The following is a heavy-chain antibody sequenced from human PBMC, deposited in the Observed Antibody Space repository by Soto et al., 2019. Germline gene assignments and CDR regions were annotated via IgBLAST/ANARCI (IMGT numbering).Heavy chain of an antibody. CDR3: AREVRNWNSVGGPFDY. V-gene: IGHV1-69*13. Sequence: SVEVCFKTCGAAFSSYAISLVRRAPRQGLEWMGGIIPIFGTANYAQKFQGRVTIAADESTRTAYMELSSLRSEDTAVYYCAREVRNWNSVGGPFDYWGQGTLVTVSS. CDR2: IIPIFGTA. D-gene: IGHD1-7*01. CDR1: GAAFSSYA. J-gene: IGHJ4*02.